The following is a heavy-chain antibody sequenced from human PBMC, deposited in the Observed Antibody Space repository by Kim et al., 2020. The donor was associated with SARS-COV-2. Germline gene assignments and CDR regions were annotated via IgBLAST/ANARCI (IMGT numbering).Heavy chain of an antibody. CDR3: ATDLTSTTSGSF. D-gene: IGHD3-10*01. CDR2: IWYDGTNK. J-gene: IGHJ4*02. V-gene: IGHV3-33*01. Sequence: GGSLRLSCAASGFTFSSYGMHWVHQAPGKGLEWVALIWYDGTNKYYADSVKGRFTISRDNSKKTLYLQMNSLRAEDTAVYYCATDLTSTTSGSFWGQGTLVTVSS. CDR1: GFTFSSYG.